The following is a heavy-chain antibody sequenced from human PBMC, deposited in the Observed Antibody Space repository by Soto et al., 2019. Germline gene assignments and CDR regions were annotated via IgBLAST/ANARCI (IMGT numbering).Heavy chain of an antibody. V-gene: IGHV4-31*02. J-gene: IGHJ4*02. CDR2: TDYSGSA. CDR1: GGSISSGGYY. CDR3: ARESGKGMTMVRGHYTHDY. Sequence: TRSLTWTVSGGSISSGGYYWCWIRQHTGKGLEWIGYTDYSGSAYCTPSLKRRVTISVNTSNNQFSLKRSSVTTAATAVYYCARESGKGMTMVRGHYTHDYWSQGTRVTVSS. D-gene: IGHD3-10*01.